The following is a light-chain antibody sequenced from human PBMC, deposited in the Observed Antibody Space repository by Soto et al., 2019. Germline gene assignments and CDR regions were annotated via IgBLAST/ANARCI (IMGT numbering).Light chain of an antibody. Sequence: EIVLTHSPGTLSLAPGERATLSCRASQSFSSNYLAWYQQKPGQAPRLLIYGASNRATGIPDRFSGSGSGTDFTLTISSLEPEDFAVYYCQQYGYSLWTFGQGTKV. CDR1: QSFSSNY. CDR3: QQYGYSLWT. J-gene: IGKJ1*01. V-gene: IGKV3-20*01. CDR2: GAS.